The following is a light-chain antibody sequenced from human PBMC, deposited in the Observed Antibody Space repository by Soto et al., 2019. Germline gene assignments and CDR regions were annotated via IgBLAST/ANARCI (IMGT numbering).Light chain of an antibody. CDR3: ATWHVSFYV. CDR1: TSDIGTNA. Sequence: QSVLTQPPSASGTPGQRVTVSCSGSTSDIGTNAVNWFQHLPGTAPRLLIYTNNQRPSGVPDRFSGSKSGTSASLAISGLQSEDEATYYCATWHVSFYVFGTGTKVTVL. J-gene: IGLJ1*01. V-gene: IGLV1-44*01. CDR2: TNN.